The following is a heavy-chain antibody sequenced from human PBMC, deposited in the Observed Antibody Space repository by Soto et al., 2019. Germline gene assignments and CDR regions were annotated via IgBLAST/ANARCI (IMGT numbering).Heavy chain of an antibody. CDR3: AVVKRWGKYSTYGYSFDP. J-gene: IGHJ5*02. V-gene: IGHV3-15*01. CDR2: IKSIADGETK. D-gene: IGHD1-26*01. Sequence: PLGSLRLSSAGSGCSLSPARRSWVRQAPGKGPEWVERIKSIADGETKDYSAPVRSRFTISRDNSKNMLYLQMNSLKTEDTAVYYCAVVKRWGKYSTYGYSFDPWGQGTLVTVSS. CDR1: GCSLSPAR.